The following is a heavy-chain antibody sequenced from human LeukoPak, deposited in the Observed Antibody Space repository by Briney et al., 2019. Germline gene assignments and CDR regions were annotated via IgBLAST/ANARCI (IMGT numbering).Heavy chain of an antibody. CDR3: ATHSGSYYYFDY. V-gene: IGHV1-69*05. J-gene: IGHJ4*02. CDR2: IIPIFGTA. Sequence: ASVKVSCKASGGTFSSYAISWVRQAPGQGLVWMGGIIPIFGTANYAQKFQGRVTITTDESTSTAYMELSSLRSEDTAVYYCATHSGSYYYFDYWGQGTLVTVSS. CDR1: GGTFSSYA. D-gene: IGHD1-26*01.